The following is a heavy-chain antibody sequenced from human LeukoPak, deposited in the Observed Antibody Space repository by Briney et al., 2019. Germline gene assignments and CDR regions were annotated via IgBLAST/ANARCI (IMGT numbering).Heavy chain of an antibody. CDR3: AREEVAATENWFDP. V-gene: IGHV1-2*02. CDR2: INPNSGGT. CDR1: GYTFTGYY. D-gene: IGHD2-15*01. J-gene: IGHJ5*02. Sequence: PRASVKVSCKASGYTFTGYYMRWVRQAPGQGREWMGWINPNSGGTNYAQKFQGRVTMTRDTSISTAYMELSRLRSDDTAVYYCAREEVAATENWFDPWGQGTLVTVSS.